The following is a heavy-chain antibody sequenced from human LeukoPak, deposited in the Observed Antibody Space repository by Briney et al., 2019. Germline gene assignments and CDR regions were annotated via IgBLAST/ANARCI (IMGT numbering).Heavy chain of an antibody. CDR3: AKGGVYGDYYFDY. CDR1: GFPFSTYA. CDR2: ISGSGGDT. J-gene: IGHJ4*02. V-gene: IGHV3-23*01. Sequence: PGGSQRLSCAASGFPFSTYAMSWVRQAPGKGLEWVSVISGSGGDTYYADSVKGRFTISGDNSKNTVYLQMNSLRAEDTALYYCAKGGVYGDYYFDYWGQGTLVTVSS. D-gene: IGHD4-17*01.